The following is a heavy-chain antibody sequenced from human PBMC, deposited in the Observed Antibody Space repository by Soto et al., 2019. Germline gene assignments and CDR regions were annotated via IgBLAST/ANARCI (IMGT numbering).Heavy chain of an antibody. Sequence: SVKVSCKAPGGTFSSYAISWVRQAPGQGLEWMGGIIPIFGTANYAQKFQGRVTITADESTSTAYMELSSLRSEDTAVYYCARDLRNYVWGSYRRASYYYYGMDVWGQGTTVTVSS. J-gene: IGHJ6*02. V-gene: IGHV1-69*13. CDR2: IIPIFGTA. CDR1: GGTFSSYA. D-gene: IGHD3-16*02. CDR3: ARDLRNYVWGSYRRASYYYYGMDV.